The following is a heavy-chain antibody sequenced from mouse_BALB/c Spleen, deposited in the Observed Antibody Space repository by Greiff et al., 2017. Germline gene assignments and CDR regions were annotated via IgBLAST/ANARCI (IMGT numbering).Heavy chain of an antibody. V-gene: IGHV5-6-4*01. D-gene: IGHD3-1*01. CDR2: ISSGGSYT. J-gene: IGHJ2*01. Sequence: EVKLMESGGGLVKPGGSLKLSCAASGFTFSSYTMSWVRQTPEKRLEWVATISSGGSYTYYPDSVKGRFTISRDNAKNTLYLQMSSLKSEDTAMYYCTRDRGYYFDYWGQGTTLTVAS. CDR3: TRDRGYYFDY. CDR1: GFTFSSYT.